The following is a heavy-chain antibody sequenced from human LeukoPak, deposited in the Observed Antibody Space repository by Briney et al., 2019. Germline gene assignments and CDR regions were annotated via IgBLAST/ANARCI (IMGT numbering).Heavy chain of an antibody. V-gene: IGHV1-18*04. Sequence: ASVKVSCKASGYTFSSYGYSWVRQAPGQGLEWMGWINAHNGNTNYAQKFQGGVTMTTDTSTSTAYMELRSLRSDDTAVYYCARDLGYSYAYDFDYWGQGTLVTVSS. CDR2: INAHNGNT. CDR1: GYTFSSYG. CDR3: ARDLGYSYAYDFDY. D-gene: IGHD5-18*01. J-gene: IGHJ4*02.